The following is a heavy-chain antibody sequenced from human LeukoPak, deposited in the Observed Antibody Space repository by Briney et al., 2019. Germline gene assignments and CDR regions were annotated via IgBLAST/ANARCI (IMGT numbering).Heavy chain of an antibody. J-gene: IGHJ4*02. D-gene: IGHD6-13*01. CDR2: ITGRSGNT. Sequence: GGSLRLSCAASGFIFDSYAMSWVRQAPGKGLEWVSGITGRSGNTYYADSVQGRFTISRDNSKNTLYLQMSSLRTEDTALYYCAKVQQLATIYYFDYWGQGSLVTVSS. V-gene: IGHV3-23*01. CDR3: AKVQQLATIYYFDY. CDR1: GFIFDSYA.